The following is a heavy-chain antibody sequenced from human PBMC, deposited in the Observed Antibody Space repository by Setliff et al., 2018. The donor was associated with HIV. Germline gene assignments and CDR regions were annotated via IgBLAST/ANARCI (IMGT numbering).Heavy chain of an antibody. D-gene: IGHD3-22*01. J-gene: IGHJ4*02. V-gene: IGHV3-23*01. CDR1: GFTFSNYA. CDR2: ILSTGERT. Sequence: GASLTISCAASGFTFSNYAMSWVRQAPGEGLEWVSAILSTGERTFYADSVKGRFTISRDNSKNTVYLQMNSLRAEDTAEYYCAKELAASGLGYFDSWGRGILVTVSS. CDR3: AKELAASGLGYFDS.